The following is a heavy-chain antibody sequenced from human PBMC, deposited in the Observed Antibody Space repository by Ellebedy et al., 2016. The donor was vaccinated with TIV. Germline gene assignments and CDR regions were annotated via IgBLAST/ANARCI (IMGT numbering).Heavy chain of an antibody. V-gene: IGHV1-18*01. CDR3: ARGQGGWSWGNSDY. D-gene: IGHD6-19*01. Sequence: AASVKVSCKASGYTFTSYGISWVRQAPGQGLEWMGWISAYNGNTNYAQKLQGRVTMTTDTSTSTAYMELSSLRSEDTAVYYCARGQGGWSWGNSDYWGQGTLVTVSS. J-gene: IGHJ4*02. CDR1: GYTFTSYG. CDR2: ISAYNGNT.